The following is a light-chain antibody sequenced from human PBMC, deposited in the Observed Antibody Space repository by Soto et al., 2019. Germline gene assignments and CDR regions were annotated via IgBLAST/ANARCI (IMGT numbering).Light chain of an antibody. V-gene: IGKV1-12*01. CDR1: ESISTW. CDR3: HQAISFPIT. J-gene: IGKJ5*01. CDR2: TAS. Sequence: DIQMTQSPSSVSASVGDSVTITCRASESISTWLAWYRQKPGKAPELLIYTASNLQSGVPSRFSGRGSGTXXXXXXXSLQPEDFATYYCHQAISFPITFGQGTRLEIK.